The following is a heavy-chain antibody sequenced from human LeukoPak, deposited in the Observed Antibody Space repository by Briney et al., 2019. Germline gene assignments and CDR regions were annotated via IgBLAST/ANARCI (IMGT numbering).Heavy chain of an antibody. Sequence: GGSLRLSCAASGFTFDDYGMTWVRQAPGKGLEWVANIKQDGSEKNYADSVKGRFTISRDNAKSSLYLQMNSLRGEDTAVYYCASQPAAADIDYWGQGTLVTVSS. V-gene: IGHV3-7*03. CDR2: IKQDGSEK. D-gene: IGHD2-2*01. CDR3: ASQPAAADIDY. J-gene: IGHJ4*02. CDR1: GFTFDDYG.